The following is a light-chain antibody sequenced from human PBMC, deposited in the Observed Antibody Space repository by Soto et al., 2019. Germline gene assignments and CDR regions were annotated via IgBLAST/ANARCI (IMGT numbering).Light chain of an antibody. J-gene: IGLJ1*01. CDR1: RSDVGGYNY. V-gene: IGLV2-14*01. CDR2: EAR. Sequence: QSALTQPASVSGSPGQSITISCTGTRSDVGGYNYVSWYQQYPGKVPTVIIYEARNRPSGVSNRFSGSKSGNTASLTISGLQTEDEADYYCSSYTDMNNYVFGTGTKLTVL. CDR3: SSYTDMNNYV.